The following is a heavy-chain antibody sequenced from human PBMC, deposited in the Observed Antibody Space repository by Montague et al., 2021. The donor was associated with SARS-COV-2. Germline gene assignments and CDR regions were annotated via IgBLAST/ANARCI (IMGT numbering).Heavy chain of an antibody. CDR2: IDWDDDK. J-gene: IGHJ4*02. V-gene: IGHV2-70*11. Sequence: PALVKPTKTLTLTCTFSGFSLSTSGMCVSWIRQPPGKALEWLARIDWDDDKYYSTSLKTRLTISKDTSKNQVVLTMTNMDPVDTATYYCARTTMITFEGVIVPFDYWGQGTLVTVSS. CDR3: ARTTMITFEGVIVPFDY. D-gene: IGHD3-16*02. CDR1: GFSLSTSGMC.